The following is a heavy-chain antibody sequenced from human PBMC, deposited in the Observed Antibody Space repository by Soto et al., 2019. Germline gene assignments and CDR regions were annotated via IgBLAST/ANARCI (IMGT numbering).Heavy chain of an antibody. D-gene: IGHD2-21*02. J-gene: IGHJ6*02. CDR1: GGSLSSSNW. V-gene: IGHV4-4*02. Sequence: PSETLSLTCAVSGGSLSSSNWWSWVRQPPGKGLEWIGEIYHSGSTVYNPSFKSRVTISVDTSKNQFSLKLNSVTAADTAVYYCARDLWGYCGTDCYPLDVWGQGTTVTVSS. CDR2: IYHSGST. CDR3: ARDLWGYCGTDCYPLDV.